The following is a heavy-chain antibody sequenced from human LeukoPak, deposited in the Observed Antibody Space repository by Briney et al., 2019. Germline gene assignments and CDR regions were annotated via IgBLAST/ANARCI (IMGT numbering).Heavy chain of an antibody. V-gene: IGHV4-4*07. D-gene: IGHD5-18*01. CDR1: GGSISPFY. CDR2: IHSGGTT. J-gene: IGHJ6*03. CDR3: ARDSPHGYTLGHYYYFMDV. Sequence: SETLSLTCTVSGGSISPFYWTWIRQSAGKGLEFIGRIHSGGTTNYNPSLASRVSLSVDTSNNQVSLRLSSVTAADTAVYYCARDSPHGYTLGHYYYFMDVWGKGTTVTVS.